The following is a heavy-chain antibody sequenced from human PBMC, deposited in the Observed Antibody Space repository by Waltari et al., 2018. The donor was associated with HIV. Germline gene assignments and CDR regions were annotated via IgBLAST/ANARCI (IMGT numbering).Heavy chain of an antibody. CDR2: ITYEGGKE. CDR1: GVLIRNHA. V-gene: IGHV3-30*09. Sequence: LVQSGGGVAQAGRSLRLSCAASGVLIRNHAMHWVRQFADKRLEWVAVITYEGGKEFVTDSLKGRFVIARDNARDTLYLEVKVLKVEDSGVYYCVRRSVMGLDLWGQGTTVIVS. J-gene: IGHJ6*02. D-gene: IGHD3-16*01. CDR3: VRRSVMGLDL.